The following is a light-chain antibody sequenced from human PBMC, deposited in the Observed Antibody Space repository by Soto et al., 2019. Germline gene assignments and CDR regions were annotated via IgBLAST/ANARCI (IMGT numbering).Light chain of an antibody. CDR2: GAS. CDR1: QAISNY. J-gene: IGKJ4*01. Sequence: AIRMTQSPSSVSASTGDRVTITCRASQAISNYLAWYQQRPGRAPTLLVSGASRLESGVPSRFSGSGSGTDFTLSIGRLQSEDFATYFCQQYYNYPLTVGGGTKVDI. V-gene: IGKV1-8*01. CDR3: QQYYNYPLT.